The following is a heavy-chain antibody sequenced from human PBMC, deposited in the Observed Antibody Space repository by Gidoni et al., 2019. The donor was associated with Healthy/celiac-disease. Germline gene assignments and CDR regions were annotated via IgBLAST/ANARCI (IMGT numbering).Heavy chain of an antibody. Sequence: QLQLQASGPGLVKPSATLSLTCTVSGGSISSSSYYWGWIRQPPGKGLEWIGSIYYSWSTYYNPSLKSRVTISVDTSKNQFSLKLSSVTAADTAVYYCARLVVGAYYYDSSGYYYPDYWGQGTLVTVSS. CDR2: IYYSWST. CDR3: ARLVVGAYYYDSSGYYYPDY. V-gene: IGHV4-39*01. D-gene: IGHD3-22*01. CDR1: GGSISSSSYY. J-gene: IGHJ4*02.